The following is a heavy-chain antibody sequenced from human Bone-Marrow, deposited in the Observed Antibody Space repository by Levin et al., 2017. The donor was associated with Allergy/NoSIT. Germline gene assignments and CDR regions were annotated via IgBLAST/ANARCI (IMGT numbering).Heavy chain of an antibody. CDR1: GGSISSYY. Sequence: SETLSLTCTVSGGSISSYYWSWIRQPAGKGLEWIGRIYTSGSTNYNPSLKSRVTMSVDTSKNQFSLKLSSVTAADTAVYYCARDSSSPTPFYYYYYGMDVWGQGTTVTVSS. CDR2: IYTSGST. CDR3: ARDSSSPTPFYYYYYGMDV. D-gene: IGHD6-6*01. V-gene: IGHV4-4*07. J-gene: IGHJ6*02.